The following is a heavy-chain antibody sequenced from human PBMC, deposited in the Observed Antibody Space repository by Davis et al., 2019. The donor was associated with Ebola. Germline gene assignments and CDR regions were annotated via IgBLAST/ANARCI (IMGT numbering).Heavy chain of an antibody. D-gene: IGHD4/OR15-4a*01. Sequence: GESLKISCKGSRYTFTTYWIAWVRQMPGKGLEWMGIIYPGDSDTRYSPSFQGQVTISADKSINTAYLQWSSLKPSDTGMYYCARRSGANWTIDYWGQGTPVIVSS. CDR2: IYPGDSDT. CDR3: ARRSGANWTIDY. V-gene: IGHV5-51*01. CDR1: RYTFTTYW. J-gene: IGHJ4*02.